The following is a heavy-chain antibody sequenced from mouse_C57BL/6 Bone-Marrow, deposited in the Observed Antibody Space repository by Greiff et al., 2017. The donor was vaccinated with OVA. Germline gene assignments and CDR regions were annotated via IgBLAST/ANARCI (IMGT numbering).Heavy chain of an antibody. CDR1: GFTFSSYG. J-gene: IGHJ2*01. Sequence: EVQLVESGGDLVKPGGSLKLSCAASGFTFSSYGMSWVRQTPDKRLEWVATISSGGSYTYYPDSVKGRFTISRGNAKNTLYLQMSSLKSEDTAMYYCARHNYGSSLYYFDYWGQGTTLTVSS. CDR2: ISSGGSYT. D-gene: IGHD1-1*01. V-gene: IGHV5-6*01. CDR3: ARHNYGSSLYYFDY.